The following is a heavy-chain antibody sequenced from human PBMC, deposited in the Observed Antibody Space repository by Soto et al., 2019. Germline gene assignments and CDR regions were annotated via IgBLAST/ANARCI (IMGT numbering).Heavy chain of an antibody. V-gene: IGHV4-59*08. CDR1: GGSISSYY. CDR3: ARRSVTTTRGGYYYYYMDV. Sequence: QVQLQESGPGLVKPSETLSLTCTVSGGSISSYYWSWIRQPPGKGLEWIGYIYYSGSTNYNPSLKSRVTISVDTSKNQFSLKLSSVTAADTAVYYCARRSVTTTRGGYYYYYMDVWGKGTTVTVSS. J-gene: IGHJ6*03. D-gene: IGHD4-17*01. CDR2: IYYSGST.